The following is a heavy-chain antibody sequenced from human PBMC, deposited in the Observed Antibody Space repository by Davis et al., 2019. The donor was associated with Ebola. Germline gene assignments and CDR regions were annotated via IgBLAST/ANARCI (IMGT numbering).Heavy chain of an antibody. J-gene: IGHJ4*02. CDR3: ATQGGYSNGGYFGF. CDR1: GFTFSRSS. D-gene: IGHD4-11*01. Sequence: GGSLRLSCVASGFTFSRSSMYWVRQAPGKGLEWVAFVSFDGSTEYYADSVKGRFTISRDDAKDTLFLEMNSLRTEDTAVYYCATQGGYSNGGYFGFWGQGTLVTVSS. V-gene: IGHV3-30*04. CDR2: VSFDGSTE.